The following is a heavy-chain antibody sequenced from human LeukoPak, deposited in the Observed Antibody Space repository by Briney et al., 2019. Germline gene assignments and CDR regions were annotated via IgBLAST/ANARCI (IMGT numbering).Heavy chain of an antibody. D-gene: IGHD3-22*01. CDR1: GGSISSYY. CDR2: IYYSGST. V-gene: IGHV4-59*01. CDR3: ARDRYDSSGYYSDY. Sequence: SETLSLTCTVSGGSISSYYWSWIRQPPGKGLEWIGYIYYSGSTNYNPSLTSRVTISVDTSKNQFSLKLSSVTAADTAVYYCARDRYDSSGYYSDYWGQGTLVTVSS. J-gene: IGHJ4*02.